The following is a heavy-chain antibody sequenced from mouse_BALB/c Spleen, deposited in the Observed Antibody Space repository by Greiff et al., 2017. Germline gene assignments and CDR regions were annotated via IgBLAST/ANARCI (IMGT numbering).Heavy chain of an antibody. V-gene: IGHV2-6-7*01. CDR1: GFSLTGYG. J-gene: IGHJ4*01. CDR3: AREGALYGIAMDD. D-gene: IGHD1-2*01. CDR2: IWGDGST. Sequence: QVQLKESGPGLVAPSQSLSITCTVSGFSLTGYGVNWVRQPPGKGLEWLGMIWGDGSTDYNSALKSRLSISKDNSKSQVFLKMNSLQTDDTARYYCAREGALYGIAMDDWGQGTSVTVSS.